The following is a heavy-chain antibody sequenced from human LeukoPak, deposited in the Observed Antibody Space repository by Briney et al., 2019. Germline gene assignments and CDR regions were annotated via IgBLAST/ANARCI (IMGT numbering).Heavy chain of an antibody. Sequence: SVKVSCKASGGTFSSYAISWVRQAPGQGLEWMGGIIPIFGTANYAQKFQGRVTITADESTSTAYMELSSLRSEDTAVYYCARVSAYAPNQYYDFWSGYSFDPWGQGTLVTVSS. V-gene: IGHV1-69*13. D-gene: IGHD3-3*01. J-gene: IGHJ5*02. CDR2: IIPIFGTA. CDR1: GGTFSSYA. CDR3: ARVSAYAPNQYYDFWSGYSFDP.